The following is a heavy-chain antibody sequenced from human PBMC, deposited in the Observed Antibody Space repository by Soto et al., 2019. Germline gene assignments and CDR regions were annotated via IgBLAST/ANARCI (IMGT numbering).Heavy chain of an antibody. Sequence: QVQLVESGGGVVQPGRSLRLSCAASGFTFSSFAMHWVRQAPGKGLEWVAVTSYDGSNTYYADSVKGRFTISRDNSKNTLYLRMNSLRAEDTAVYYCARDGNSGYDWDYYYGMDVWGQGTTVAVSS. D-gene: IGHD5-12*01. CDR2: TSYDGSNT. CDR1: GFTFSSFA. V-gene: IGHV3-30*01. CDR3: ARDGNSGYDWDYYYGMDV. J-gene: IGHJ6*02.